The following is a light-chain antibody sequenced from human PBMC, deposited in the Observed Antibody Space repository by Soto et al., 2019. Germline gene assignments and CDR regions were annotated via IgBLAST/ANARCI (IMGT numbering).Light chain of an antibody. CDR2: DVS. V-gene: IGLV2-14*01. CDR1: SSDVGGYNY. Sequence: QSALTQPASVSGSPGQSITISCTGTSSDVGGYNYVSWYQQHPGKAPTLMIYDVSNRPSGVSHRFFGSKSCNTASLTIAWLLAEDEADYYCSSYTSSSTYVVFGGGTKLTVL. J-gene: IGLJ2*01. CDR3: SSYTSSSTYVV.